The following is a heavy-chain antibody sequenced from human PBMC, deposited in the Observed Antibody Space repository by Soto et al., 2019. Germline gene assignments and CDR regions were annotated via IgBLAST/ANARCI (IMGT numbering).Heavy chain of an antibody. V-gene: IGHV1-69*08. Sequence: QVQLVQSGAEVKKPGSSVKVSCKASGGTFSSYTISWVRQAPGQGLEWMGRIIPILGIANYAQKFQGRVTIAADKAPSTAYMELSSLRSEDTAVYDCARDHWDGDSNWGQGTLVTVSS. CDR2: IIPILGIA. J-gene: IGHJ1*01. CDR1: GGTFSSYT. D-gene: IGHD4-17*01. CDR3: ARDHWDGDSN.